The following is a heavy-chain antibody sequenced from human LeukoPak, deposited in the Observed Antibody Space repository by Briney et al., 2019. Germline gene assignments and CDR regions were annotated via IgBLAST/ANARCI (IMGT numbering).Heavy chain of an antibody. CDR2: INHSGST. D-gene: IGHD2-21*02. CDR1: GGSFSGYY. Sequence: SETLSLTCAVYGGSFSGYYWSWIRQPPGKGLEWIGEINHSGSTNYNPSLKSRVIISVDTSKNQFSLKLSSVTAADTAVYYCARAEHIVVVTASHNWFDPWGQGTLVTVSS. V-gene: IGHV4-34*01. CDR3: ARAEHIVVVTASHNWFDP. J-gene: IGHJ5*02.